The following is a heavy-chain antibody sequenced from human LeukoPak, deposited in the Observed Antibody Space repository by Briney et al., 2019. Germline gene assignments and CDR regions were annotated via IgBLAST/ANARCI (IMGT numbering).Heavy chain of an antibody. CDR1: GGSISSYY. D-gene: IGHD3-10*01. V-gene: IGHV4-59*08. Sequence: SETLSLTCTVSGGSISSYYWSWIRQPPGKGLEWIGYIYYSGSTDYNPSLKSRVTISVDTSKNQFSLKLSSVTAADTAVYHCARHKGYYYGSGSYYNVGLGFDYWGQGTLVTVSS. CDR2: IYYSGST. CDR3: ARHKGYYYGSGSYYNVGLGFDY. J-gene: IGHJ4*02.